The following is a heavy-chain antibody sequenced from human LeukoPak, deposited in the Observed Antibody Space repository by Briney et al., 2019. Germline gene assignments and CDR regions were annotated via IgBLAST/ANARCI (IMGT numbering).Heavy chain of an antibody. CDR2: IYTSGST. CDR1: GGSISSYY. V-gene: IGHV4-4*07. CDR3: ARGGYSSSWSNFDY. J-gene: IGHJ4*02. D-gene: IGHD6-13*01. Sequence: SETLSLTCTVSGGSISSYYWSWIRQPAGKGLEWIGRIYTSGSTNYNPSLKSRVTMSVDTSKNQFSLKLSSVTAADTAVYYCARGGYSSSWSNFDYWGQGTLVTVSS.